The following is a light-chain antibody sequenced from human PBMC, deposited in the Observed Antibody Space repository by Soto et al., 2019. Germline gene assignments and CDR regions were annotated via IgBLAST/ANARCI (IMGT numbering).Light chain of an antibody. CDR2: EVS. CDR3: NSYTSSSTWV. CDR1: SSDVGGYNY. V-gene: IGLV2-14*01. J-gene: IGLJ3*02. Sequence: QSALTQPASVSASPGQSITISCAGTSSDVGGYNYVSWYQQYPGKAPKLVIYEVSNRPSGVSNRFSGSKSANTASLTISGLQAEDEADYYCNSYTSSSTWVVGGGTKLTV.